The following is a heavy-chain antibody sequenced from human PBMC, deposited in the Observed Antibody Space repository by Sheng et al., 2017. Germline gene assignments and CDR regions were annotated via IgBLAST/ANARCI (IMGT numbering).Heavy chain of an antibody. D-gene: IGHD6-13*01. CDR2: IIPIFGTA. J-gene: IGHJ6*02. V-gene: IGHV1-69*01. CDR3: ARAPAIAAAGTGPYYYYGMDV. Sequence: QVQLVQSGAEVKKPGSSVKVSCKASGGTFSSYAISWVRQAPGQGLEWMGGIIPIFGTANYAQKFQGRVTITADESTSTAYMELSSLRSEDTAVYYCARAPAIAAAGTGPYYYYGMDVWDQGP. CDR1: GGTFSSYA.